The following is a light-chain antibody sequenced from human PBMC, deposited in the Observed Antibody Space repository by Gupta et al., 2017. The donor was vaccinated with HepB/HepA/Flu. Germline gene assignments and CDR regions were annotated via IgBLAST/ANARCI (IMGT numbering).Light chain of an antibody. CDR1: KSNVGNNY. V-gene: IGLV1-51*01. CDR3: GSWDSSLSVGV. Sequence: QSVLTQPPSVSAAPGQKVTISCSGSKSNVGNNYVSWYQQLPGTAPKLLIYDNNKRPSGVPDRFSASKSGTSATLGITGLQTGDEADYYCGSWDSSLSVGVFGGGTKLTVL. CDR2: DNN. J-gene: IGLJ3*02.